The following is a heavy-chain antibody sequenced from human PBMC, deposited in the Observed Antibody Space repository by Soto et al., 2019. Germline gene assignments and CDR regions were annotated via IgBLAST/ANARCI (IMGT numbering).Heavy chain of an antibody. CDR3: ARARGSIWSYNWFDP. CDR1: GGSFSGYY. Sequence: LSLTCAVYGGSFSGYYWSWIRQPPGKGLEWIGEINHSGSTNYNPSLKSRVTISVDTSKNQFSLKLSSVTAADTAVYYCARARGSIWSYNWFDPWGQGTLVTVSS. CDR2: INHSGST. J-gene: IGHJ5*02. D-gene: IGHD3-16*01. V-gene: IGHV4-34*01.